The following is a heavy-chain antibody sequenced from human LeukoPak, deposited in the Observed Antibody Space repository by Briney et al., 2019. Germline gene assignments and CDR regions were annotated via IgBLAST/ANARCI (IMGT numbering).Heavy chain of an antibody. J-gene: IGHJ4*02. D-gene: IGHD2-2*02. V-gene: IGHV3-21*01. CDR1: GFTFSRHT. CDR3: ARAYCSATTCYRVHFDY. CDR2: ISYSSTSI. Sequence: GGSLRLSCAAPGFTFSRHTMTWVRQAPGKGLEWVSSISYSSTSIYYADSVKGRFTISRDNAKNSLYLQMNSLRAEDTAVYYCARAYCSATTCYRVHFDYWGQGTLVTVSS.